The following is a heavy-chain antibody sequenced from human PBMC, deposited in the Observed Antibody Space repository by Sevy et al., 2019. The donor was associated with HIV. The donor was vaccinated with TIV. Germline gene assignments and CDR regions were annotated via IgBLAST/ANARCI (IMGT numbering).Heavy chain of an antibody. CDR1: GFTFSSYA. V-gene: IGHV3-23*01. Sequence: GGSLRLSCAASGFTFSSYAMSWVRQAPGKGLEWVSAISGSGGSTYYADSVKGRFTISRDYSKNTLYLQMNSLRAEDTAVYYCAKVGLRGYSYGYPPNFDYWGQGTLVTVSS. CDR2: ISGSGGST. CDR3: AKVGLRGYSYGYPPNFDY. J-gene: IGHJ4*02. D-gene: IGHD5-18*01.